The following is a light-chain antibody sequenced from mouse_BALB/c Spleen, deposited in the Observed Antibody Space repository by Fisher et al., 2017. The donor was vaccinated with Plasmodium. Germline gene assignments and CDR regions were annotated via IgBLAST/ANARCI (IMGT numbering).Light chain of an antibody. CDR1: QRISNN. J-gene: IGKJ5*01. CDR2: YTS. V-gene: IGKV5-43*01. Sequence: DIVLTQSTITLSVTPGDSVSLSCRASQRISNNLHWYQQKSHESPRLLINYTSQSISGIPSRFSGSGSGTDFTLSINSVETEDFGVYFCQQSNSWPLTFGAGTKLDLK. CDR3: QQSNSWPLT.